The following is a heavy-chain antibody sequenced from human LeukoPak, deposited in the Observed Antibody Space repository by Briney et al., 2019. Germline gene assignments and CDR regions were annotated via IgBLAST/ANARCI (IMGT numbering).Heavy chain of an antibody. D-gene: IGHD3-22*01. CDR1: GFTFSSYS. CDR3: ARPPYYYDSSGYQGDY. CDR2: ISSSSSYI. Sequence: GGSLRLSCAAPGFTFSSYSMNWVRQAPGKGLEWVSSISSSSSYIYYADSVKGRFTISRDNAKNSLYLQMNSLRAEDTAVYYCARPPYYYDSSGYQGDYWGQGTLVTVSS. J-gene: IGHJ4*02. V-gene: IGHV3-21*01.